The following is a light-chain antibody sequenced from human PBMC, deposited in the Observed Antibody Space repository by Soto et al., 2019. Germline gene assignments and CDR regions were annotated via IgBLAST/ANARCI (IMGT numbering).Light chain of an antibody. CDR1: QSVTSSY. V-gene: IGKV3-20*01. CDR3: QQYGSSPLT. J-gene: IGKJ4*01. Sequence: EIVLTQSPGALSLSPGERVTLSGRASQSVTSSYLTWYQQKPGQAPRLLIYGASSRATGIPDRFSGSGSGTDFTLTISRLEPEDFAVYYCQQYGSSPLTFGGGTKVEIK. CDR2: GAS.